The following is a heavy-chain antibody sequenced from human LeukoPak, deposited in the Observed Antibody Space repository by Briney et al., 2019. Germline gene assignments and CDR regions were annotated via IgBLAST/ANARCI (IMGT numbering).Heavy chain of an antibody. CDR3: AREPRCQADLGCYYYMDV. D-gene: IGHD7-27*01. V-gene: IGHV1-2*02. CDR2: SNPNIGGT. J-gene: IGHJ6*03. CDR1: GYTFTGYY. Sequence: ASVKVSCKASGYTFTGYYMHWVRQAPGQGLEWMGWSNPNIGGTNYARKFQGKVTMTSETPISTAYMELSRMRSDDTAVYYCAREPRCQADLGCYYYMDVWGKGTTVTVSS.